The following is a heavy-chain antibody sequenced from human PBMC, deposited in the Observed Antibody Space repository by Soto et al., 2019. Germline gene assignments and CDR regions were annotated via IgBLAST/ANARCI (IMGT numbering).Heavy chain of an antibody. CDR1: GFTFDDYA. D-gene: IGHD2-15*01. Sequence: GGSLRLSCAASGFTFDDYAMHWVRQASGKGLEWVSGISWNSGSIGYADSVKGRFTISRDNAKNSLYLQMNSLRAEDTALYYCAKDKRGYCSGGSCLGAFDIWGQGTMVTVSS. J-gene: IGHJ3*02. CDR2: ISWNSGSI. V-gene: IGHV3-9*01. CDR3: AKDKRGYCSGGSCLGAFDI.